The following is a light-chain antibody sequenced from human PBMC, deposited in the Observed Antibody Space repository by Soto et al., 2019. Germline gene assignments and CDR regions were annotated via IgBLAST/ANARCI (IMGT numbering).Light chain of an antibody. Sequence: DDVMTQSPLSLPVTLGQPASISCRSSQSLVYSDGNTYLNWFHQRPGQSPRRMIYKVSNRDTGVTEIFSGSGSGTEFTLKISRGEAEEVGVYYCMHGTCWPLITFGGGTKVEIK. V-gene: IGKV2-30*01. CDR1: QSLVYSDGNTY. CDR3: MHGTCWPLIT. J-gene: IGKJ4*01. CDR2: KVS.